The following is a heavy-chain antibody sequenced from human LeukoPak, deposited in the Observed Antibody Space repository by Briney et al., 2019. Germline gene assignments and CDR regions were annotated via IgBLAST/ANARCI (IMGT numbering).Heavy chain of an antibody. CDR1: GFTFSRYW. CDR2: ISGTDTNT. Sequence: PGGSLRLSCAASGFTFSRYWMSWVRQAPGKGLEWVSAISGTDTNTYYADSVKGRSTISRDNSKNTLYLQMNSLRAEDTAVYYCAIREPIGYWGQGALVTVSS. J-gene: IGHJ4*02. CDR3: AIREPIGY. V-gene: IGHV3-23*01. D-gene: IGHD1-14*01.